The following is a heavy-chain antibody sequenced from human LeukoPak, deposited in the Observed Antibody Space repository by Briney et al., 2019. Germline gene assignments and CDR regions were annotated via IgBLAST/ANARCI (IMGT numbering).Heavy chain of an antibody. D-gene: IGHD4-17*01. J-gene: IGHJ4*02. V-gene: IGHV3-30-3*01. CDR1: GFTFSSYA. Sequence: PGGSLRLSCAASGFTFSSYAMHWVRQAPGKGLEWVAVISYDGGNKYYADSVKGRFTISRDNSKNTLYLQMNSLRAEDTAVYYCARGDLYGDPPYYFDYWGQGTLVTVSS. CDR3: ARGDLYGDPPYYFDY. CDR2: ISYDGGNK.